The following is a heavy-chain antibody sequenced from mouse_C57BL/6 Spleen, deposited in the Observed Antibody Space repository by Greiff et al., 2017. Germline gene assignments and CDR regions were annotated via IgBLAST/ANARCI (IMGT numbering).Heavy chain of an antibody. J-gene: IGHJ2*01. V-gene: IGHV1-22*01. D-gene: IGHD1-1*01. CDR1: GYTFTDYN. CDR3: ARKNYYGSSYFDY. Sequence: EVQLQESGPELVKPGASVKMSCKASGYTFTDYNMHWVKQSHGKSLEWIGYINPNNGGTSYNQKFKGEATLTVNKSSSTAYMELRSLTSEDSAVYYCARKNYYGSSYFDYWGQGTTLTVSS. CDR2: INPNNGGT.